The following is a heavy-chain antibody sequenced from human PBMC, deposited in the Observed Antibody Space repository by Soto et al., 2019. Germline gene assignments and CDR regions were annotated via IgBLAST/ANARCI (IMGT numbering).Heavy chain of an antibody. Sequence: QVQLQESGPGLVKPSETLSLTCTVSGGSISSYYWSWIRQPPGKGLEWIGYIYYSGSTNYNPSRKSRVTISVDTFKINFARMLSSVTAANTAVYYCARERRLFIVATIYAPHRWFDPWGQGTLVTVSS. CDR2: IYYSGST. V-gene: IGHV4-59*12. J-gene: IGHJ5*02. CDR1: GGSISSYY. CDR3: ARERRLFIVATIYAPHRWFDP. D-gene: IGHD5-12*01.